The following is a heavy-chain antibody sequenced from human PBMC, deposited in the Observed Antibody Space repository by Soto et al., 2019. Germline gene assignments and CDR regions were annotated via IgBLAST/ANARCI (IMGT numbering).Heavy chain of an antibody. CDR2: IYYSGST. J-gene: IGHJ4*02. D-gene: IGHD5-12*01. Sequence: PSETLSLTCTVSGGSISSYYWSWIRQPPGKGLEWIGYIYYSGSTNYNPSLKSRVTISVDTSKNQFSLKLSSVTAADTAVYYCARSRYSGYDSLDYWGQGTLVTSPQ. CDR1: GGSISSYY. CDR3: ARSRYSGYDSLDY. V-gene: IGHV4-59*08.